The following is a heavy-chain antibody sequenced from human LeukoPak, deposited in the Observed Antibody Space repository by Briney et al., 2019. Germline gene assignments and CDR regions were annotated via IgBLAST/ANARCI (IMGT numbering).Heavy chain of an antibody. V-gene: IGHV4-34*01. Sequence: SETLSLTCAVYGGSSSGYYWSWIRQPPEKGLEWIGEINHSGSTNYSPSLKSRVTISVDTSKNQFSLKLSSVTAADTAVYYCARRPFGGITMVRGVRLWFDPWGQGTLVTVSS. CDR1: GGSSSGYY. D-gene: IGHD3-10*01. CDR2: INHSGST. CDR3: ARRPFGGITMVRGVRLWFDP. J-gene: IGHJ5*02.